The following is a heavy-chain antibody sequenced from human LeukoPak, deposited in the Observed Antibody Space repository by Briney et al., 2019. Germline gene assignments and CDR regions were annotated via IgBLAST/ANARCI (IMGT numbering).Heavy chain of an antibody. D-gene: IGHD6-6*01. V-gene: IGHV1-18*04. CDR1: GYTLSNHA. CDR3: ARDVAARAPDYYYGMDV. CDR2: ISAYNGNT. Sequence: ASVKVSCKGSGYTLSNHAFSWVRQAPGQGLEWMGWISAYNGNTNYAQKLQGRVTMTTDTSTSTAYMELRSLRSDDTAVYYCARDVAARAPDYYYGMDVWGQGTTVTVSS. J-gene: IGHJ6*02.